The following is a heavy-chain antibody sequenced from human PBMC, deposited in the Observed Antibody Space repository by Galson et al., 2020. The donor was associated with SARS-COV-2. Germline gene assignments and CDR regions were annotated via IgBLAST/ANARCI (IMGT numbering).Heavy chain of an antibody. Sequence: GGSLRLTCAEYGFTFNNYAKSWVRQAPGTGLEWVSDISGSGGTSYYADSVKGRFTIYRDNSKNTVYQQINSLRADDTAVYYCASGGFSGVRVDFDYWGQGSLVTVSS. CDR2: ISGSGGTS. CDR1: GFTFNNYA. V-gene: IGHV3-23*01. D-gene: IGHD1-26*01. J-gene: IGHJ4*02. CDR3: ASGGFSGVRVDFDY.